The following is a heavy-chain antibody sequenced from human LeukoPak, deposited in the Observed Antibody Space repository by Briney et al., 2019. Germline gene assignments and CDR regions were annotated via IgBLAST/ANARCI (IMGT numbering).Heavy chain of an antibody. Sequence: GASVKVSCKASGGTFSSYAISWVRQAPGQGLEWMGGIIPIFGTANYAQKFQGRVTITTDESTSTAYMELSSLRSEDTAVYYCARETRAAFDIWGQGTMVTVSS. CDR2: IIPIFGTA. J-gene: IGHJ3*02. CDR1: GGTFSSYA. V-gene: IGHV1-69*05. CDR3: ARETRAAFDI.